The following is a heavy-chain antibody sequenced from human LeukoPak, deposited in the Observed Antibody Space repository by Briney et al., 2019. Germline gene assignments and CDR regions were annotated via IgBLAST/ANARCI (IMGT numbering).Heavy chain of an antibody. Sequence: PGGSLRLSCAASGFTFNVYWMSWVRQAPGKGPEWVANIKEDGSEKYYVDSVKGRFTISRDNPENSLYLQMNSLRAEDTAVYYCARGGSYRFEYWGQGTLVTVSS. CDR1: GFTFNVYW. J-gene: IGHJ4*02. V-gene: IGHV3-7*01. D-gene: IGHD3-16*01. CDR3: ARGGSYRFEY. CDR2: IKEDGSEK.